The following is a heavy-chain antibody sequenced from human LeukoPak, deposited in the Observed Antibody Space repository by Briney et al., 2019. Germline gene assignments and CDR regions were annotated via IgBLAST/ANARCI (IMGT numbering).Heavy chain of an antibody. V-gene: IGHV4-34*01. J-gene: IGHJ6*02. Sequence: GSLRLSCAASGFTFSSYAMSWVRQPPGKGLEWIGEINHSGSTNYNPSLKSRVTISVDTSKNQFSLKLSSVTAADTAVYYCARGLIFGVYYGMDVWGQGTTVTVSS. CDR2: INHSGST. CDR1: GFTFSSYA. D-gene: IGHD3-3*01. CDR3: ARGLIFGVYYGMDV.